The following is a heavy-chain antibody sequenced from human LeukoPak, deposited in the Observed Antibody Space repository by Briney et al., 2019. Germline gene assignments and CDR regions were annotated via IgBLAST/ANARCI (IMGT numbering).Heavy chain of an antibody. CDR1: GGSISSYY. V-gene: IGHV4-4*07. J-gene: IGHJ3*02. CDR3: ARGNYYDSSGYDHDAFDI. CDR2: IYTSGST. Sequence: PSETLSLTCTVSGGSISSYYWSWIRQPAGKGLEWIGRIYTSGSTNYNPSLKSRVTISVDTSKNQFSLKLSSVTAADTAVYYCARGNYYDSSGYDHDAFDIWGQGTMVTVSS. D-gene: IGHD3-22*01.